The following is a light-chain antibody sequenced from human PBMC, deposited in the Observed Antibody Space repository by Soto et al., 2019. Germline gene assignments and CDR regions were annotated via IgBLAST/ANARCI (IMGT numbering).Light chain of an antibody. J-gene: IGKJ4*01. V-gene: IGKV1-5*01. Sequence: DIQMTQSPSTLSASVGDSVTITCRASQRFSTWLAWYQQKPGKAPKLLIYDASNLQSGVPSRFSGRGSGTEFTLTISSLQPDDFATYYCQQYNHYSGLTFGGGTKVDI. CDR2: DAS. CDR1: QRFSTW. CDR3: QQYNHYSGLT.